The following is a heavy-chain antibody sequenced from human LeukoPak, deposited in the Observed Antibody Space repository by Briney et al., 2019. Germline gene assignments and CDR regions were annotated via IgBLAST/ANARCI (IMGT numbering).Heavy chain of an antibody. D-gene: IGHD6-13*01. Sequence: GSLRLSCAASAINVSANYMTWIRQAPGKELEWVSLIYGAGAAYYAESVRGRFIISRDNSKNTLFLQMNSLRAEDTAVYYCVSSTGQQLIPYDYWGQGTHVAVSS. CDR3: VSSTGQQLIPYDY. J-gene: IGHJ4*02. CDR2: IYGAGAA. V-gene: IGHV3-66*02. CDR1: AINVSANY.